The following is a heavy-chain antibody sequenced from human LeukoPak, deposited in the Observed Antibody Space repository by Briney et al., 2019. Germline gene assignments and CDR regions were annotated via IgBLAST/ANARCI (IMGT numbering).Heavy chain of an antibody. Sequence: SETLSLTCTVSGGSISSGDYYWSWIRQPPGKGLEWIGYIYYSGSTYYNPSLKSRVTISVDTSKNQFSLKLSSVTAADTAVYYCARDFGFGYYDSSGNPRDAFDIWGQGTMVTVSS. J-gene: IGHJ3*02. CDR2: IYYSGST. CDR1: GGSISSGDYY. D-gene: IGHD3-22*01. V-gene: IGHV4-30-4*01. CDR3: ARDFGFGYYDSSGNPRDAFDI.